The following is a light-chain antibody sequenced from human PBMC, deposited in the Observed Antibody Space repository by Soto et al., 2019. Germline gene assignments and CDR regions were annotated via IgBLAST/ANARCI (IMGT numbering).Light chain of an antibody. CDR1: QDISDN. Sequence: DIQMTQSPSSLSASVGDRVTITCQASQDISDNLNWYQQKQGKAPKVVIFDASNLGSEVTSRFSGSGSGTRFTFTISSLRPEDIATYYCQQYDDLPITFGQGTRLEIK. J-gene: IGKJ5*01. CDR3: QQYDDLPIT. CDR2: DAS. V-gene: IGKV1-33*01.